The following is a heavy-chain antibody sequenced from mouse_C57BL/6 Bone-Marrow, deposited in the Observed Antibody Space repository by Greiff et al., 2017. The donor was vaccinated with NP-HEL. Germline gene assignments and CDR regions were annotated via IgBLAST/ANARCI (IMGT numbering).Heavy chain of an antibody. CDR3: ARVSTMVKWFAY. CDR1: GYTFTSYW. CDR2: IDPSDSYT. Sequence: QVQLQQPGAELVRPGTSVKLSCKASGYTFTSYWMHWVKQRPGQGLEWIGVIDPSDSYTNYNKRFKGKATLTVDTSSSTAYMQLSSLTSEDSAVYSCARVSTMVKWFAYWGQGTLVTVSA. V-gene: IGHV1-59*01. D-gene: IGHD2-2*01. J-gene: IGHJ3*01.